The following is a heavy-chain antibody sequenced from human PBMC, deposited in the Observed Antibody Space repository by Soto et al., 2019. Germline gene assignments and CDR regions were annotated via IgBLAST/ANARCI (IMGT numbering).Heavy chain of an antibody. CDR1: GFTFSSFW. CDR2: SNYDGSTT. CDR3: ARVARGAWGVFDP. J-gene: IGHJ5*02. D-gene: IGHD3-16*01. V-gene: IGHV3-74*01. Sequence: EVQLVESGGGLVQPEGSLRLSCAASGFTFSSFWMHWVRQAPGKGLVWVSRSNYDGSTTNYADAVKGRFTISRDNAKNTLYLQMNSLTAEDTAIYYCARVARGAWGVFDPWGQGTLVTVSS.